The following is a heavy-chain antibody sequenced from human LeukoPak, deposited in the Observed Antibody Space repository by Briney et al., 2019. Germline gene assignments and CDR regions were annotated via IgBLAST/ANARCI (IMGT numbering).Heavy chain of an antibody. CDR3: AKDRYYYDSSGSIYFDY. CDR1: GFTFSSYA. CDR2: ISSNGGST. V-gene: IGHV3-64*01. Sequence: PGGSLRLSCAASGFTFSSYAMHWVRQAPGKGLEYVSAISSNGGSTYYANSVKGRFTISRDNSKNTLYLQMGSLRAEDTAVYYCAKDRYYYDSSGSIYFDYWGQGTLVTVSS. J-gene: IGHJ4*02. D-gene: IGHD3-22*01.